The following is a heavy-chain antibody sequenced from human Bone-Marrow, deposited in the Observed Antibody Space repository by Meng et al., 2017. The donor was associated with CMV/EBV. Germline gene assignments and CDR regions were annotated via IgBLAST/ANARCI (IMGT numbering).Heavy chain of an antibody. V-gene: IGHV1-69*05. D-gene: IGHD3-10*01. J-gene: IGHJ6*02. CDR1: GGTFSSYA. CDR3: ARCMVRGVTHYYYYYGMDV. Sequence: SVKVSCKASGGTFSSYAISWVRQAPGQGLEWMGGIIPIFGTANYAQKFQGRVTITTDESTSTAYMELSSLRSEDTAVYYCARCMVRGVTHYYYYYGMDVWGQGTTVTVSS. CDR2: IIPIFGTA.